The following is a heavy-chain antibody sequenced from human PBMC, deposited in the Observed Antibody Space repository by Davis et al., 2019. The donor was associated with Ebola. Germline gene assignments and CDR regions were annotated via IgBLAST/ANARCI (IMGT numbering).Heavy chain of an antibody. Sequence: GESLKISCAASGFTFSAYSMNWVRQAPGKGLEWVSSISSSSSYIYYADSVKGRFTISRDNAKNSLYLQMNSLRAEDTAVYYCARDLFLEWLLPPDYYYGMDVWGQGTTVTVSS. CDR2: ISSSSSYI. V-gene: IGHV3-21*01. CDR3: ARDLFLEWLLPPDYYYGMDV. J-gene: IGHJ6*02. CDR1: GFTFSAYS. D-gene: IGHD3-3*01.